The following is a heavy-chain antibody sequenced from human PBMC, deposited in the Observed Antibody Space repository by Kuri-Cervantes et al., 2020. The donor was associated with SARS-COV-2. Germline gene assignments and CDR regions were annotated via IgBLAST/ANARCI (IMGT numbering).Heavy chain of an antibody. J-gene: IGHJ5*02. Sequence: ASVKVSCKASGGTFSSYAVSWLRQAPGQGLEWMGWINPNSGGTNYAQKFQGRVTMTRDTSISTAYMELSRLRSDDTAVYYCARSVREYDFWSGYPNWFDPWGQGTLVTDSS. CDR3: ARSVREYDFWSGYPNWFDP. CDR2: INPNSGGT. V-gene: IGHV1-2*02. D-gene: IGHD3-3*01. CDR1: GGTFSSYA.